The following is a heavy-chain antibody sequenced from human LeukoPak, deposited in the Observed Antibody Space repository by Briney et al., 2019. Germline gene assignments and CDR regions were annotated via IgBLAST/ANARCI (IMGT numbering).Heavy chain of an antibody. V-gene: IGHV4-61*02. Sequence: SQTLSLTCTVSGGSISSGSYYWSWIRQPAGKGLEWIGRIYTSGSTNYNPSLKSRVTMSVDTSKNQFSLKLSSVTAADTAVYYCASEDKGYCSSTSCYRAFDYWGQGTLVTVSS. J-gene: IGHJ4*02. D-gene: IGHD2-2*02. CDR2: IYTSGST. CDR1: GGSISSGSYY. CDR3: ASEDKGYCSSTSCYRAFDY.